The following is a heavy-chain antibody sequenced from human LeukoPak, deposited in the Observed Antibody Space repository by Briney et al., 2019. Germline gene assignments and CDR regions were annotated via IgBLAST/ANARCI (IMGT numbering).Heavy chain of an antibody. V-gene: IGHV3-74*01. CDR2: TNSDETTT. D-gene: IGHD1-26*01. CDR1: GFTFSNYW. J-gene: IGHJ4*02. CDR3: AREKQSGGTPFDY. Sequence: GGSLRLSCTASGFTFSNYWMHWVRQAPGKGLVWVARTNSDETTTGYAASVKGRFTISRDNAKNTLYLQMNSLRTKDTAVYYCAREKQSGGTPFDYWGQGSLVTVSS.